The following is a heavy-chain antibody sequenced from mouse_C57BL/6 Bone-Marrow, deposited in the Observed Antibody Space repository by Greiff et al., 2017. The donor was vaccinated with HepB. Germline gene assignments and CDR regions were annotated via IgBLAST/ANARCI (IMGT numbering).Heavy chain of an antibody. V-gene: IGHV1-42*01. CDR2: INPSTGGT. CDR1: GYSFTGYY. D-gene: IGHD1-1*01. J-gene: IGHJ2*01. CDR3: ARAGGYGSSYDY. Sequence: LVKPGASVKISCKASGYSFTGYYMNWVKQSPEKSLEWIGEINPSTGGTTYNQKFKAKATLTVDKSSSTAYMQLKSLTSEDSAVYYCARAGGYGSSYDYWGQGTTLTVSS.